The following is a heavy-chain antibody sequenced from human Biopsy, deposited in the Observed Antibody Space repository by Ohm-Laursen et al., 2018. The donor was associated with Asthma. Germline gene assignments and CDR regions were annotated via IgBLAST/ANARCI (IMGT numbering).Heavy chain of an antibody. V-gene: IGHV1-18*01. J-gene: IGHJ6*02. Sequence: ASVKVSCKTSGCTFNSAGIAWVRQAPGQGLEWMGWISVYNGNTKVAQKLQDRVTMITDTSTSTAYMELRSLRSDDTAVYFCARAVDYSHYYGIDVWGQGTTVTVS. D-gene: IGHD3-10*01. CDR3: ARAVDYSHYYGIDV. CDR2: ISVYNGNT. CDR1: GCTFNSAG.